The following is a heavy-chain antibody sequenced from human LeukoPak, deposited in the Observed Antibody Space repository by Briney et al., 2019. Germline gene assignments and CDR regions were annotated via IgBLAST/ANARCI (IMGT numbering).Heavy chain of an antibody. CDR3: AKDMAAHVRGVRFDY. CDR1: GFTFDDYA. J-gene: IGHJ4*02. CDR2: ISWNSGSI. Sequence: GGSLRLSCAASGFTFDDYAMHWVRQAPGEGLEWVSGISWNSGSIGYADSVKGRFTISRDNAKNSLYLQMNSLRAEDTALYYCAKDMAAHVRGVRFDYWGQGTLVTVSS. D-gene: IGHD3-10*01. V-gene: IGHV3-9*01.